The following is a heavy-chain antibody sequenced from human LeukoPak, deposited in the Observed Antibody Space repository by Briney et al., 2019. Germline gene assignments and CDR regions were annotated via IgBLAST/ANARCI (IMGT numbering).Heavy chain of an antibody. CDR2: ISSSGSTI. CDR1: GFTFSDYY. J-gene: IGHJ4*02. D-gene: IGHD3-22*01. CDR3: ARAKGTMIFLV. V-gene: IGHV3-11*04. Sequence: GGALRLSCAASGFTFSDYYMSWIGQAPGKGLEWVSYISSSGSTIYYADSVKGRFTISRDNAKNSLYLQMNSLRAEDTAVYYCARAKGTMIFLVWGQGTLVTVSS.